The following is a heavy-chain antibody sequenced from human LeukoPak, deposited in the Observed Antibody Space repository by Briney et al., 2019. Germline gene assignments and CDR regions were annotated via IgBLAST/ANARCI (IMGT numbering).Heavy chain of an antibody. D-gene: IGHD6-13*01. J-gene: IGHJ4*02. CDR2: IYSGGST. Sequence: PGGSLRLSCAASEFTVSSNYMSWVRQAPGKGLEWVSVIYSGGSTYYADSVKGRFTISRDNSKNTLYLQMNSLRAEDTAVYYCARETLSSSWTYDYWGQGTLVTVSS. CDR1: EFTVSSNY. V-gene: IGHV3-53*01. CDR3: ARETLSSSWTYDY.